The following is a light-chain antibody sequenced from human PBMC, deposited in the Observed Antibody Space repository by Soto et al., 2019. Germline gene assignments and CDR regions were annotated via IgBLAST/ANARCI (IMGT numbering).Light chain of an antibody. CDR1: SSKIGNNY. Sequence: QSVLTQPPSVSAAPGQKVTISCSGSSSKIGNNYVSWYQQLPGTAPKLLIYDNNTRPSGIPDRFSGSKSGTSATLGITGLQTGDEADYYCGTWDSSLSAYVFGTGTKLTVL. V-gene: IGLV1-51*01. CDR3: GTWDSSLSAYV. J-gene: IGLJ1*01. CDR2: DNN.